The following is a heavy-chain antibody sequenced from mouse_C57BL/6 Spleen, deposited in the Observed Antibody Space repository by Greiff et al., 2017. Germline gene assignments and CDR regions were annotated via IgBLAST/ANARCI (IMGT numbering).Heavy chain of an antibody. J-gene: IGHJ4*01. CDR1: GYSFTDYN. D-gene: IGHD1-1*01. Sequence: EVQLQQSGPELVKPGASVKISCKASGYSFTDYNMNWVKQSNGKSLEWIGVINPNYGTTSYNQKFKGKATLTVDQSSSTAYMQLNSLTSEDSAVYYCARMIYYSSSYEGDAMDYWGQGTSVTVSS. CDR3: ARMIYYSSSYEGDAMDY. V-gene: IGHV1-39*01. CDR2: INPNYGTT.